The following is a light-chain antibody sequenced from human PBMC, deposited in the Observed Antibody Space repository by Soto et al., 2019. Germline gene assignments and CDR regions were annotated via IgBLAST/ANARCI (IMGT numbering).Light chain of an antibody. V-gene: IGKV3-15*01. CDR1: QSVSSN. CDR2: GAS. J-gene: IGKJ1*01. CDR3: HQYNNWPRT. Sequence: EVAVTQSPATLSVSPGERVTLSCSASQSVSSNLAWYQQKPGRAPRLLIYGASTRPTGIPARFSGSGSGTEFTLTISSLQSEDFAVYYCHQYNNWPRTFGRGTKVEIK.